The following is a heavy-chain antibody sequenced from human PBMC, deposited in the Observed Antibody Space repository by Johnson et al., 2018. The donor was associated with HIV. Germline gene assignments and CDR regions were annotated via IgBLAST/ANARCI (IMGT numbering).Heavy chain of an antibody. V-gene: IGHV3-66*02. CDR1: GFTFSDYY. CDR3: AREGSGSYQI. J-gene: IGHJ3*02. Sequence: VQLVESGGGLVKPGGSLRLSCAASGFTFSDYYMSWIRQAPGKGLEWVSVIYSGGRTYYADSVKGRFTISRDNSRNTVYLQMSGLRSEDTAIYYCAREGSGSYQIWGQGTMVTVSS. CDR2: IYSGGRT. D-gene: IGHD1-26*01.